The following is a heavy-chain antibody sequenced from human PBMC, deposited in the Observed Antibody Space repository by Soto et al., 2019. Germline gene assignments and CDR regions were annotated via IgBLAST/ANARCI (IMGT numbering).Heavy chain of an antibody. CDR3: AKFGVSGTSLGYYYYYYGMDV. Sequence: ASVKVSCKASGYPLTSYAMHWVRQAPGQRLAWMGWINAGNGNTKYSQKFQGRVTITRDTSASTAYMELSSLRPEDTAVYYCAKFGVSGTSLGYYYYYYGMDVCGQGTTVTVYS. CDR2: INAGNGNT. V-gene: IGHV1-3*01. J-gene: IGHJ6*02. CDR1: GYPLTSYA. D-gene: IGHD3-10*01.